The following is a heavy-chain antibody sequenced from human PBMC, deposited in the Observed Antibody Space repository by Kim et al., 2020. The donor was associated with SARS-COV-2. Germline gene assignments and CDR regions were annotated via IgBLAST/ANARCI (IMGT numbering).Heavy chain of an antibody. J-gene: IGHJ6*02. CDR3: AREEHTIFGVVITNGMDV. D-gene: IGHD3-3*01. Sequence: ASVKVSCKASGYTFTGYYMHWVRQAPGQGLEWMGWINPNSGGTNYAQKFQGRVTMTRDTSISTAYMELSRLRSDDTAVYYCAREEHTIFGVVITNGMDVWRQGTTDTVSS. CDR2: INPNSGGT. V-gene: IGHV1-2*02. CDR1: GYTFTGYY.